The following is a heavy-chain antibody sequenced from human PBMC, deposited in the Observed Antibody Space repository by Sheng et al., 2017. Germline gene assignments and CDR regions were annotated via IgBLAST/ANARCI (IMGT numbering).Heavy chain of an antibody. Sequence: QVQLRESGPGLVKPSQTLSLTCTLSRGSLTTGNYYWSWSSSPPGRAWSGLDTSMAAELPPTRPSLGSRLTMSLDTSKNQFSLELTSVTAADTAVYYCGRYIREFWYFDLWGRGTQVTVSS. CDR1: RGSLTTGNYY. CDR2: SMAAELP. D-gene: IGHD2-2*02. CDR3: GRYIREFWYFDL. J-gene: IGHJ2*01. V-gene: IGHV4-61*09.